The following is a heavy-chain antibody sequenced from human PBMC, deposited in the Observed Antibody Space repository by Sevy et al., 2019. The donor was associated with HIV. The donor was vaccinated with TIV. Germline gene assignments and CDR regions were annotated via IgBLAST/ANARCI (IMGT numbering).Heavy chain of an antibody. V-gene: IGHV4-34*01. CDR2: INLSGRT. D-gene: IGHD3-10*01. Sequence: SETLSLTCAVYGGSFSGYYWIWIRQPPGKGLEWIGEINLSGRTNYTPSLTSRVTISVDTSTTQFSLNLGSVTAADTAVYYCARGYDGYSGFGELQGYYGMDVWGQRTTVTVSS. CDR3: ARGYDGYSGFGELQGYYGMDV. CDR1: GGSFSGYY. J-gene: IGHJ6*02.